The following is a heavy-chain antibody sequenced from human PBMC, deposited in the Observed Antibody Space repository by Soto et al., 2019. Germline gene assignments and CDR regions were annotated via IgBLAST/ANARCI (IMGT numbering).Heavy chain of an antibody. D-gene: IGHD5-12*01. CDR3: ARNTLRFDY. Sequence: ASVKVSCKASGYTFTSYALHWVRQAPGQGLEWMGWINAGNGKTEYSQKFQGRVTITRDTSASTAYLELSSLRSEDTAVYYCARNTLRFDYWGQGTLVTVSS. CDR1: GYTFTSYA. CDR2: INAGNGKT. V-gene: IGHV1-3*01. J-gene: IGHJ4*02.